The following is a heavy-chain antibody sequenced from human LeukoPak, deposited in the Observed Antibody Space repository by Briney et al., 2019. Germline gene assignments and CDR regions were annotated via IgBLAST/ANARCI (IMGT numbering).Heavy chain of an antibody. CDR2: IYYSGST. D-gene: IGHD3-22*01. CDR1: GGSISSYY. CDR3: ARDHYDSSGYYSFDY. V-gene: IGHV4-59*01. J-gene: IGHJ4*02. Sequence: SETLSLTCTVSGGSISSYYWSWIRQPPGKGLEWIGYIYYSGSTNYNPSLKSRVTISVDMSENQFSLKLSSVTAADTAVYYCARDHYDSSGYYSFDYWGQGTLVTVSS.